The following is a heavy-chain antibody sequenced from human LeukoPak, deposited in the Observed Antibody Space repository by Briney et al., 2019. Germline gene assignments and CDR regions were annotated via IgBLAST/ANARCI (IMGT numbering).Heavy chain of an antibody. J-gene: IGHJ4*02. V-gene: IGHV4-4*02. D-gene: IGHD3-22*01. CDR3: ARVGYYYDSSGYYPSYYFDY. Sequence: ASETLSLTCAVSGGSISSSNWWSWVRQPPGKGLEWIGEIYHSGSTNYNPSLKSRVTISVDKSKNQFSLKLTSVTAADTAVYYCARVGYYYDSSGYYPSYYFDYWGQGTLVTVSS. CDR1: GGSISSSNW. CDR2: IYHSGST.